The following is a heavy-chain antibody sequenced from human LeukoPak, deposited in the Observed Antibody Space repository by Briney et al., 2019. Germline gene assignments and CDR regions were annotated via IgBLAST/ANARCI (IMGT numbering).Heavy chain of an antibody. CDR1: GFSFSSYA. CDR3: AKTQSPIVVPNPSPYYAMDV. V-gene: IGHV3-23*01. Sequence: PGGSLRLSCAASGFSFSSYAMNWVRQAPGKGLEWVSGITSYGTSTYYADSVNGRFTISRDNSKITLYLQMNSLRAEDTAIYYCAKTQSPIVVPNPSPYYAMDVWGQGTTVTVSS. CDR2: ITSYGTST. J-gene: IGHJ6*02. D-gene: IGHD3-22*01.